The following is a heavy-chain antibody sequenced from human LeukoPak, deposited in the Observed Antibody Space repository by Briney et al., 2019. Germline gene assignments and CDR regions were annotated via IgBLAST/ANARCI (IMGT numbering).Heavy chain of an antibody. D-gene: IGHD3-9*01. Sequence: PGASLRLSCVASGFTFSNYAMSWVRPAPGKGLEWVSAITGSGTNTYYADSVKGRFTISRDNSKNTVFLQMNSLRHEDTAIYYCVIWGDYDVLTGYYVPDYWGQGTLVTVSS. CDR1: GFTFSNYA. V-gene: IGHV3-23*01. CDR2: ITGSGTNT. J-gene: IGHJ4*02. CDR3: VIWGDYDVLTGYYVPDY.